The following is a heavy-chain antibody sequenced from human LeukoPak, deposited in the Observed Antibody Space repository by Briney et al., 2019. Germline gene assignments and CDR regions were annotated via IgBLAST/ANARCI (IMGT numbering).Heavy chain of an antibody. D-gene: IGHD2-15*01. Sequence: PGGSLRLSCAASGFTFDDSVMSWVRQAPGKGLERVSYISSGGRTIYYADSVKGRFTMSRDNAKNSLYLQMNSLRAEDTAVYYCARPVVAATTPDTFDIWGQGTMVTVSS. CDR2: ISSGGRTI. V-gene: IGHV3-11*04. CDR1: GFTFDDSV. J-gene: IGHJ3*02. CDR3: ARPVVAATTPDTFDI.